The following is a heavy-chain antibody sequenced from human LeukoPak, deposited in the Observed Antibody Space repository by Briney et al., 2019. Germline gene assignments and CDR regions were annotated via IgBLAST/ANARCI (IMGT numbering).Heavy chain of an antibody. CDR3: ARHYHTDVQASFGY. J-gene: IGHJ4*02. V-gene: IGHV4-39*01. D-gene: IGHD3-16*02. Sequence: PSETLSLTCTVSGGSFSTSSYYWGWIRQPPGKGLEWIGTIYYSGRTNYNPSLKSRVTISVDTSKNQFSLKLSSVTAADTAVYYCARHYHTDVQASFGYWGPGTLVTVSS. CDR1: GGSFSTSSYY. CDR2: IYYSGRT.